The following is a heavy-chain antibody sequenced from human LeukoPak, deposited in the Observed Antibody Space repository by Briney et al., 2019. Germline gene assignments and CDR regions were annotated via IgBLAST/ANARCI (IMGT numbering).Heavy chain of an antibody. CDR3: ARGAGELSSTGDY. CDR1: GFTFSSYW. D-gene: IGHD3-16*02. J-gene: IGHJ4*02. Sequence: GGSLRLSCAASGFTFSSYWMHWVRQAPGKGLAWVSRINSDVSSTYYADSVKGRFTISRDNAKNTLYLQMNSLRVEDTALYYCARGAGELSSTGDYWGQGTLVTVSS. CDR2: INSDVSST. V-gene: IGHV3-74*01.